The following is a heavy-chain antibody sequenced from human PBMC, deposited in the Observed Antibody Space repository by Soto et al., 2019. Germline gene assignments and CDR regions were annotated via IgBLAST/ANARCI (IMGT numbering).Heavy chain of an antibody. CDR3: ARDRSTGDY. V-gene: IGHV1-18*01. J-gene: IGHJ4*02. CDR2: ISPYNGAT. Sequence: QVQLVQSGAEVKKPGASVKVSCKTSGYAFTNFDISWVRQAPGQGLEWMGWISPYNGATNYAQNFEGRVTMTTDTSMTTAYMELRSLRSDDTAVYYCARDRSTGDYWGQGTLVTVSS. CDR1: GYAFTNFD.